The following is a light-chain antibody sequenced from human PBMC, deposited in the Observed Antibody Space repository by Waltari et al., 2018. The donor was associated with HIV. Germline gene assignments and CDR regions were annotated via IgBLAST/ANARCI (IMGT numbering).Light chain of an antibody. CDR1: QSIRTY. Sequence: DIQMTQSPSSLSACVGDRVTMTCRASQSIRTYLNWYQQKPGKAPKLLIYAASSLQSVVPSRFSGSGSGTDFTLTISRLQPEDFATYYCQQSYSTPRFTFGPGTRVDVK. J-gene: IGKJ3*01. V-gene: IGKV1-39*01. CDR2: AAS. CDR3: QQSYSTPRFT.